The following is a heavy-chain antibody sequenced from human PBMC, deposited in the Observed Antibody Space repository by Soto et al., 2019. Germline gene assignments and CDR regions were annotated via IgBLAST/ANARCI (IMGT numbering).Heavy chain of an antibody. CDR2: VTANGGST. V-gene: IGHV3-23*01. J-gene: IGHJ6*04. CDR3: ASLGVGDWANYFYYYGMDV. Sequence: EVQLLGSGGGFVQPGGSLRLSCAATGFTFSVYARTWVRQAPGKGLEWVSAVTANGGSTYSADSVKGRFTISRDNSKNTLFLQMNSLRPEDTAVYYCASLGVGDWANYFYYYGMDVWGKGTTVTVSS. CDR1: GFTFSVYA. D-gene: IGHD2-21*01.